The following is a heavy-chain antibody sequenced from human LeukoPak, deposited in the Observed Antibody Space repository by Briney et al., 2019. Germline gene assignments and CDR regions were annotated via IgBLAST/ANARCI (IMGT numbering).Heavy chain of an antibody. D-gene: IGHD3-22*01. V-gene: IGHV3-11*01. CDR1: GFTSSVYY. CDR3: ARVTYYYDSSGYYENLNQFDY. Sequence: GGPLRLSCAASGFTSSVYYMSWTRHAPGKGLEWGSYISSSGSTIYYADSVKGRFTISRDNAKNSLYLQMNSLRAEDTAVYYGARVTYYYDSSGYYENLNQFDYWGQGTLVTVSS. CDR2: ISSSGSTI. J-gene: IGHJ4*02.